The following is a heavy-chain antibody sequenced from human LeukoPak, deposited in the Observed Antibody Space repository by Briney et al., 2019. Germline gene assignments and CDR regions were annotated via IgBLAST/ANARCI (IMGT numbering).Heavy chain of an antibody. Sequence: GGSLRLSCVASGFIVSNNYMSWVRQAPGKGLEWVSVLYNAGSTYYADSVKGRFTISRDNSKNTLYLQMYSLRAEDTAVYYCARDWQYSFDWSGSNGDAFDIWGQGTMVTVSS. CDR1: GFIVSNNY. V-gene: IGHV3-53*01. CDR2: LYNAGST. CDR3: ARDWQYSFDWSGSNGDAFDI. D-gene: IGHD3-9*01. J-gene: IGHJ3*02.